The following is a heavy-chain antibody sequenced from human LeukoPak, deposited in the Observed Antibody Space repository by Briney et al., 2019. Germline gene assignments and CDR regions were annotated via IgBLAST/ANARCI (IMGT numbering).Heavy chain of an antibody. J-gene: IGHJ6*03. Sequence: SQTLSLTCTVSGGSISSGGYYWSWIRQPPGKGLEWIGYIYHSGSTYYNPFLKSRVTISVDRSKNQFSLKLSSVTAADTAVYYCARDGVAARPSDYYYYMDVWGKGTTVTVSS. CDR2: IYHSGST. D-gene: IGHD6-6*01. V-gene: IGHV4-30-2*01. CDR1: GGSISSGGYY. CDR3: ARDGVAARPSDYYYYMDV.